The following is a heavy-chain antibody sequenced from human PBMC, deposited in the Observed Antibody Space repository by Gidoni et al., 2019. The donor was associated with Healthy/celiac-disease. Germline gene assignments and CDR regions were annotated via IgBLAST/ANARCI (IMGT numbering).Heavy chain of an antibody. J-gene: IGHJ4*02. CDR2: ISAYNGNT. CDR1: GYTFTSYG. CDR3: ARESRSSSWHQLGNFDY. Sequence: QVQLVQSGAEVKKPGASVKVSCKASGYTFTSYGISWVRQAPGQGLEWMGWISAYNGNTNYAQKLQGRVTMTTDTSTSTDYMELRSLRSDDTAVYYCARESRSSSWHQLGNFDYWGQGTLVTVSS. D-gene: IGHD6-13*01. V-gene: IGHV1-18*01.